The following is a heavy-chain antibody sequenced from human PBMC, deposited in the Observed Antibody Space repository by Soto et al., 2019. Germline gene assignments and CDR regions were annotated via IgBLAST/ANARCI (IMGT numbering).Heavy chain of an antibody. V-gene: IGHV3-30*18. Sequence: SLRLSCAASGFTFSSYGMFWVRQAPGRGPDWVAFISYDGSNKCSDSVKGRFTISRDNSKNTLYLQMNSLRAEDTAVYYCAKGSYSGRYSDXGCWGQGT. J-gene: IGHJ6*01. D-gene: IGHD1-26*01. CDR2: ISYDGSNK. CDR3: AKGSYSGRYSDXGC. CDR1: GFTFSSYG.